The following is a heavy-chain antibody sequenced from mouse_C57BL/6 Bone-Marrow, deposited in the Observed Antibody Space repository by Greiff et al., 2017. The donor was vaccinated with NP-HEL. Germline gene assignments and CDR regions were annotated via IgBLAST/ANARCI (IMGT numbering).Heavy chain of an antibody. D-gene: IGHD1-1*01. Sequence: VKLKESGPGLVQPSQSLSITCTVSGFSLTSYGVHWVRQSPGKGLEWLGVIWRGGSTDYNAAFMSRLSITKDNSKSQVFFKMNSLQADDTAIYYCASNYYGSSYDYAMDYWGQGTSVTVSS. CDR1: GFSLTSYG. J-gene: IGHJ4*01. CDR3: ASNYYGSSYDYAMDY. CDR2: IWRGGST. V-gene: IGHV2-5*01.